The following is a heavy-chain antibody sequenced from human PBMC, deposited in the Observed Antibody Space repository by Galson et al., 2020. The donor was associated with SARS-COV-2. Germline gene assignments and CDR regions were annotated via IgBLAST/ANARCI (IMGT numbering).Heavy chain of an antibody. CDR1: GFTFSNYG. CDR3: ATETIDV. J-gene: IGHJ6*02. V-gene: IGHV3-30*02. CDR2: IRIDGSNK. Sequence: GGSLRLSCAASGFTFSNYGMHWVRQAPGKGLEWVAFIRIDGSNKYYADSVKGRFTISRDNSKNKLYLQMNSLRSEDTGVYYCATETIDVWGQGTTVTVSS.